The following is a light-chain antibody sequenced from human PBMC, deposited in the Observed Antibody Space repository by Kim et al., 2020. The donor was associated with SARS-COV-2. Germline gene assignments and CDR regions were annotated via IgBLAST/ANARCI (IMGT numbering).Light chain of an antibody. CDR2: DVS. J-gene: IGLJ3*02. CDR3: SSFAISTTCV. CDR1: SSDVGGYNC. V-gene: IGLV2-14*04. Sequence: GQSITVSCTGTSSDVGGYNCVSWYQQHPGKAPKLMIYDVSNRPSGVSDRFSGSKSGNTASLTISGLQAEDEADYYCSSFAISTTCVFGRGTKLTVL.